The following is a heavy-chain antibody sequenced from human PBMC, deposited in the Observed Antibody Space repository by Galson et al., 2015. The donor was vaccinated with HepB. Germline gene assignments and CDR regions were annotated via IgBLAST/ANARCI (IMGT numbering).Heavy chain of an antibody. CDR1: GGTFTGYA. CDR2: IIPLIGRA. V-gene: IGHV1-69*13. Sequence: SVKVSCKASGGTFTGYAISWVRQTPGQGLEWMGGIIPLIGRANYAQKFQGRVTITADEATNTAYMELRSLSSEDTAVYYCARPTPAVAGANEPFDYWGQGTLVTVSS. CDR3: ARPTPAVAGANEPFDY. D-gene: IGHD6-19*01. J-gene: IGHJ4*02.